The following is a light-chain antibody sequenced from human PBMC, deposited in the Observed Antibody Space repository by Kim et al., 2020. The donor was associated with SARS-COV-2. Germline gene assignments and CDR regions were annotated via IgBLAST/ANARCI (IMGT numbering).Light chain of an antibody. Sequence: VVMTQSPVTLSVSPGESVTLSCRASQSVASNLAWYQQKPGQAPRLLIYGASTRATAIPARFSGSGSGTEFTLTISSLQSEDSALYYCQQYNNWPPLTFGGGTKVDIK. J-gene: IGKJ4*01. CDR1: QSVASN. V-gene: IGKV3-15*01. CDR2: GAS. CDR3: QQYNNWPPLT.